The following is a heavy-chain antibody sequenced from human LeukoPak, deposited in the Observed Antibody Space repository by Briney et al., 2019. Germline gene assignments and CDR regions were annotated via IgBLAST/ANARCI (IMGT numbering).Heavy chain of an antibody. Sequence: GGSLRLPCAASGISFSPYAMHWVRQAPGKGMEWLAVISSDGVRQHYADSVKGRFTISRDNSQNTLYLQLNSLRPEDTALYTCARGYCNTSYCYPLDYWGQGTLVTVSS. CDR2: ISSDGVRQ. CDR1: GISFSPYA. V-gene: IGHV3-30*04. J-gene: IGHJ4*02. D-gene: IGHD2/OR15-2a*01. CDR3: ARGYCNTSYCYPLDY.